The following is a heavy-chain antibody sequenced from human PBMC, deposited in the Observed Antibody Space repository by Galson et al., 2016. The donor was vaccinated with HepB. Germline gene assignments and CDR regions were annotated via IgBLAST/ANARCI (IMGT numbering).Heavy chain of an antibody. V-gene: IGHV3-7*01. Sequence: SLRLSCAASGFTFSDYWMSWVRQVPGKGLEWVANIQEDGNEIYYVDSVKGRFTISRDNAQNSLYLQMNSLRAEDTAVYFRAREDRLWSLWHNFYFDFWGQGTLATVSS. CDR3: AREDRLWSLWHNFYFDF. CDR2: IQEDGNEI. J-gene: IGHJ4*02. CDR1: GFTFSDYW. D-gene: IGHD3-3*01.